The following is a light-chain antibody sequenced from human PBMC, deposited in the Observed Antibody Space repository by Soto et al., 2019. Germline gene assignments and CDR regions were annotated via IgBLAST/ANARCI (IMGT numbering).Light chain of an antibody. CDR3: CSYGNSRWV. CDR1: SSDIGTYDY. Sequence: QSVLTQPASVSGSPGQSITISCTGTSSDIGTYDYVSWYQHHPGKAPKLMIYEVTNRPSGVSTRFSGSRFGNTASLTIFGLQAEDEADYYCCSYGNSRWVFGGGTKLTVL. J-gene: IGLJ3*02. CDR2: EVT. V-gene: IGLV2-14*01.